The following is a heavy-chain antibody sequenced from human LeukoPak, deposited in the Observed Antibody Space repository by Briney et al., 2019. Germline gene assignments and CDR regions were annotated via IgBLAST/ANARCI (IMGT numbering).Heavy chain of an antibody. CDR2: INHSGST. CDR1: GGSFSGYY. CDR3: ARAPGIAAAGWFDP. J-gene: IGHJ5*02. Sequence: PSETLSLTCAVYGGSFSGYYWSWIRQPPGKGLEWIGKINHSGSTNYNPSLKSRVTISVDTSKNQFSLKLSSVTAADTAVYYCARAPGIAAAGWFDPEAREHWSPSPQ. D-gene: IGHD6-13*01. V-gene: IGHV4-34*01.